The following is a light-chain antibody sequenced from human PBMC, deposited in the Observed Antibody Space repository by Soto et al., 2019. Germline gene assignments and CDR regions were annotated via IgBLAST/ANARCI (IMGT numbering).Light chain of an antibody. CDR1: SSNIGAGYD. CDR2: GDS. CDR3: QSYDSSLSVYVV. V-gene: IGLV1-40*01. J-gene: IGLJ2*01. Sequence: QSVLTQPPSVSGAPGQRVTISCTGSSSNIGAGYDVHWYQQLPGTAPKLLIYGDSNRPSRVPDRFSGSKSGTSASLAITGLQAEDEADYYCQSYDSSLSVYVVFGGGTKLTVL.